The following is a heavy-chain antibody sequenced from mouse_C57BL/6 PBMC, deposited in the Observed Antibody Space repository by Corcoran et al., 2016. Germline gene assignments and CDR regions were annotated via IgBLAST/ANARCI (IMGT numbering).Heavy chain of an antibody. V-gene: IGHV1-76*01. J-gene: IGHJ2*01. CDR2: IYPGSGNA. CDR1: GYTFTDYY. Sequence: QVQLKQSGAELVRPGASVKLSCKASGYTFTDYYINWVQQRPGQGLEWIARIYPGSGNAYYNENFKDKATLTAEKSSSTAYMQLSSLTSEDSSVYFCARYYVSFDYWGQGTTLTVSS. CDR3: ARYYVSFDY. D-gene: IGHD1-1*01.